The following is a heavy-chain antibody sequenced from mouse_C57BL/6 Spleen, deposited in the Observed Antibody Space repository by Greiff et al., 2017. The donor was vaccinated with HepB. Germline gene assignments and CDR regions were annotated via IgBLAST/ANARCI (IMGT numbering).Heavy chain of an antibody. J-gene: IGHJ3*01. D-gene: IGHD4-1*01. CDR2: IYPGDGDT. CDR3: ARTLACSTWDFAY. V-gene: IGHV1-80*01. CDR1: GYTFSSYC. Sequence: QVQLQQSGAELVKPGASVKISCKASGYTFSSYCMNWVKQRPGKGLEWIGHIYPGDGDTNYNGKFKGKATLTADKSSSTAYMQLSSLTSEDSAVYFCARTLACSTWDFAYWGQGTLVTVSA.